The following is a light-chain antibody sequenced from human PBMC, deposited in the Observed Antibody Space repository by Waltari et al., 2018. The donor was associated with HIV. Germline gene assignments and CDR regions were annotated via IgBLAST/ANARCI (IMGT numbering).Light chain of an antibody. CDR2: RNY. CDR1: TSNIETEA. V-gene: IGLV1-47*01. J-gene: IGLJ3*02. Sequence: QSVLTQPPSVSGTPGQTVTISCSGSTSNIETEAVYWYQQLPGTAPKLLIYRNYKRPSGVSDRFSCTKSGASASLVISGLRSEDEAHYYCVSYDSRLDGRLFGGGTKLTVL. CDR3: VSYDSRLDGRL.